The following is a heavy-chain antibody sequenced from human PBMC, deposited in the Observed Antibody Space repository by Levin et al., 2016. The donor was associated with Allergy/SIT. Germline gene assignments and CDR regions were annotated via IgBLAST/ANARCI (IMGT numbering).Heavy chain of an antibody. V-gene: IGHV4-59*01. Sequence: SETLSLTCTVSGGSISSYYWSWIRQPPGKGLEWIGYIYHSGNTNYNPSLKSRVTISVDTSKNQFSLKLSSVTAADTAVYYCARVRYDYIWGTTTFDIWGQGTMVTVSS. D-gene: IGHD3-16*01. CDR3: ARVRYDYIWGTTTFDI. J-gene: IGHJ3*02. CDR1: GGSISSYY. CDR2: IYHSGNT.